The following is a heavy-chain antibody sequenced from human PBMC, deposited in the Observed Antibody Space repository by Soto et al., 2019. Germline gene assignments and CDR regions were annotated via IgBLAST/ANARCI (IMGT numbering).Heavy chain of an antibody. Sequence: SETLSLTCAVYGGSFGGYYWSWIRQPPGKGLEWIGEINHSGSTNYNPSLKSRVTISVDTSKNQFSLKLSSVTAADTAVYYCARGAPFCSSTSCSNPKTYYYYYYYMDVWGKGTTVTVSS. CDR2: INHSGST. D-gene: IGHD2-2*01. V-gene: IGHV4-34*01. CDR1: GGSFGGYY. CDR3: ARGAPFCSSTSCSNPKTYYYYYYYMDV. J-gene: IGHJ6*03.